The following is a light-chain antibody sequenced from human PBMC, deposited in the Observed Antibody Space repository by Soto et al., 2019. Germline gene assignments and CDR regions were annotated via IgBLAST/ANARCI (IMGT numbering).Light chain of an antibody. CDR2: AAS. J-gene: IGKJ1*01. CDR3: QQLNSFRT. CDR1: QGISSY. Sequence: DILVTQSPSSLSASVGDRFTITCRASQGISSYLAWYQQKPGKAPKLLIYAASTLQSGVPSRLSGSGSGTEFTLTISSLQPEDFATYYCQQLNSFRTFGQGTKVDI. V-gene: IGKV1-9*01.